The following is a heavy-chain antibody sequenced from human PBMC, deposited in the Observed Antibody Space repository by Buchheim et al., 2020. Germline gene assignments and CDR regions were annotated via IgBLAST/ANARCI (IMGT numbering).Heavy chain of an antibody. J-gene: IGHJ6*02. V-gene: IGHV4-34*01. CDR3: ARGLRFLEWSRHYYYGMDV. Sequence: QVQLQQWGAGLLKPSETLSLTCAVYGGSFSGYYWSWIRQPPGKGLEWIGEINHSGSTNYNPSLKSRVTISVDTSKNQFSLKLSSVTAADTAVYYCARGLRFLEWSRHYYYGMDVWGQGTT. D-gene: IGHD3-3*01. CDR2: INHSGST. CDR1: GGSFSGYY.